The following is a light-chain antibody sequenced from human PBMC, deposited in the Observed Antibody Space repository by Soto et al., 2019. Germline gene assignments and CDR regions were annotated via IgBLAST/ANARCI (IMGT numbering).Light chain of an antibody. J-gene: IGKJ2*01. V-gene: IGKV3-20*01. CDR1: QNVASSF. CDR3: QQYYAHPPT. Sequence: EIVLTQSPGTLSLSPGERATLSCRASQNVASSFLAWYQQKPGQAPRLLISAASSRATGIPDRFSGSGSGTDFTLTISSLQSEDFATYYCQQYYAHPPTFGQGTKLDMK. CDR2: AAS.